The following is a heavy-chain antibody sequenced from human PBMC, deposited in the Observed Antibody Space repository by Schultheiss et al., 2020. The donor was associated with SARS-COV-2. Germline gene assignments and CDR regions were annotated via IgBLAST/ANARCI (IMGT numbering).Heavy chain of an antibody. CDR3: ARDVWIQLWGYYYYGMDV. CDR2: ISDSDDNT. Sequence: GGSLRLSCAASGFTFSRSVMSWVRQAPGKGLEWVSAISDSDDNTYYADSAKGRFTISRDNSKNTLYVQMNSLRAEDTAVYYCARDVWIQLWGYYYYGMDVWGQGTTVTVSS. J-gene: IGHJ6*02. V-gene: IGHV3-23*01. D-gene: IGHD5-18*01. CDR1: GFTFSRSV.